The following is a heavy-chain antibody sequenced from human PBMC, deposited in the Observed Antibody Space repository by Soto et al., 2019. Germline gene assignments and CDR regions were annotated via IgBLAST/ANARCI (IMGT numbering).Heavy chain of an antibody. CDR1: GFTFSSYS. J-gene: IGHJ4*02. Sequence: EVHLVESGGGLVQPGGSLRLSCAASGFTFSSYSLNXXXXAPGKGLELLSYITSSGTTVYYADXXRGRFTISRDNAKNXXXLQXXSXRDDDTAVYYCARGSSNWAYYFDFWGQGTLVTVSS. CDR3: ARGSSNWAYYFDF. CDR2: ITSSGTTV. D-gene: IGHD6-13*01. V-gene: IGHV3-48*02.